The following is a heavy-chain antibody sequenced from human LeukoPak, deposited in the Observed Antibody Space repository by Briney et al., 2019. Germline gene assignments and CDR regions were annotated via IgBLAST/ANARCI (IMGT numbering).Heavy chain of an antibody. CDR1: GFTFDDYA. J-gene: IGHJ4*02. CDR3: AMIKEG. D-gene: IGHD3-22*01. Sequence: GGSLRLSCAASGFTFDDYAMHWVRQAPGKGLEWVSGISWNSGSIGYADSVKGRFTISRDNAKNSLYLQMNSLRAEDTAVYYCAMIKEGWGQGTLVTVSS. CDR2: ISWNSGSI. V-gene: IGHV3-9*01.